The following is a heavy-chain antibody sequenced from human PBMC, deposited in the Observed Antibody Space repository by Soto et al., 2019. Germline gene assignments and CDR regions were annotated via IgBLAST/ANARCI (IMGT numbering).Heavy chain of an antibody. CDR1: GYTFTSYY. J-gene: IGHJ4*02. CDR2: ITPSGGYT. D-gene: IGHD2-21*02. CDR3: ASGGGIVVVTAPYDH. V-gene: IGHV1-46*03. Sequence: QVQLVQSGAEVKKPGASVKVSCKASGYTFTSYYMNWVRQAPGQGLEWLGIITPSGGYTTYAQRALGRVTMTSDTSTSTVHMELGSLTSEDTAVYYCASGGGIVVVTAPYDHWRQGTLGTVAS.